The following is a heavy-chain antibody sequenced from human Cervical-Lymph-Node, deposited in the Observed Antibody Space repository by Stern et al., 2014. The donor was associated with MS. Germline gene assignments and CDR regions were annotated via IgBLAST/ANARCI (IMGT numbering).Heavy chain of an antibody. CDR1: GFTFSTYA. J-gene: IGHJ4*02. Sequence: MQLVESGGGVVQPGRSLSLSCVASGFTFSTYAMHFVRQAPGKGPEWVAFVSYDGTQRNSTDSVKARFTISRDNSKNTLYLHMNSLRDEDTAVYFCARGGRGVGLEYWGQGALVTVSS. CDR3: ARGGRGVGLEY. CDR2: VSYDGTQR. V-gene: IGHV3-30-3*01. D-gene: IGHD3-10*01.